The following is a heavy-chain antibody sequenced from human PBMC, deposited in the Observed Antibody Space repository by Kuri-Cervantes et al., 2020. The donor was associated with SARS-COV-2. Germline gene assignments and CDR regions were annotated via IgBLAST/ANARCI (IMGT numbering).Heavy chain of an antibody. D-gene: IGHD3-3*01. CDR3: TTDHKYDFWSGYYVQFDY. V-gene: IGHV3-15*01. Sequence: GESLKISCAASGFTFSSYGMHWVRQAPGKGLEWVGRIKSKTDGGTTDYAAPVKGRFTISRDDSKNTLYLQMNSLKTEDTAAYYCTTDHKYDFWSGYYVQFDYWGQGTLVTVSS. J-gene: IGHJ4*02. CDR2: IKSKTDGGTT. CDR1: GFTFSSYG.